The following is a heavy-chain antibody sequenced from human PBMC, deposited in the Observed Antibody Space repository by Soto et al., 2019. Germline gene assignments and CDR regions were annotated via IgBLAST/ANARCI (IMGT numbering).Heavy chain of an antibody. CDR3: ATSRQDILTGYYTAILAY. D-gene: IGHD3-9*01. CDR1: GYSFTSYW. V-gene: IGHV5-51*01. J-gene: IGHJ4*02. Sequence: PGESLKISCKGSGYSFTSYWIGWVRQMPGKGLEWMGIIYPGDSDTRYSPSFQGQVTISADKSISTAYLQWSSLKASDTAMYYCATSRQDILTGYYTAILAYWGQGTLVTVSS. CDR2: IYPGDSDT.